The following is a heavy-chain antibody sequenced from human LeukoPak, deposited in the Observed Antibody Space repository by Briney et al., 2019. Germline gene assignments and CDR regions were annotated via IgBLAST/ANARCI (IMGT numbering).Heavy chain of an antibody. Sequence: ASVKVSCKASGYTFTSYGISWVRQAPGQGLEWMGWISAYNGNTNYAQKLQGRVTMTTDTSTSTAYMELRSLRFDDTAVYYCARDLEDYGDHVNLDYWGQGTLVTVSS. CDR1: GYTFTSYG. CDR2: ISAYNGNT. CDR3: ARDLEDYGDHVNLDY. J-gene: IGHJ4*02. V-gene: IGHV1-18*04. D-gene: IGHD4-17*01.